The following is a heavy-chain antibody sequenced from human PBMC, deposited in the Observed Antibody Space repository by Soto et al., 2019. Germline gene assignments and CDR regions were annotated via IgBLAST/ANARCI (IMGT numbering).Heavy chain of an antibody. V-gene: IGHV4-39*07. CDR1: GGSISSSSYY. D-gene: IGHD2-15*01. Sequence: PSETLSLTCTVSGGSISSSSYYWGWIRQPPGKGLEWIGSIYYSGSTYYNPSLKSRVTISGDMSKNQFSLKLSSVTAADTAVYYCAYCSGGTCYRAPDYWGQGTLVTVSS. J-gene: IGHJ4*02. CDR2: IYYSGST. CDR3: AYCSGGTCYRAPDY.